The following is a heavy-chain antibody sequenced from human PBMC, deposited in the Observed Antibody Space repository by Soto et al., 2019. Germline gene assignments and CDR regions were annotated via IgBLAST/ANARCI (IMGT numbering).Heavy chain of an antibody. J-gene: IGHJ4*02. CDR2: IYNGGST. D-gene: IGHD3-3*01. Sequence: SETLSLTCTVSGDSVSSVGFHWAWLRRPPGKGLEWIGYIYNGGSTYYRPSLESRTHMSLDATRNHYSLRLTSVTAADTAVYFCARAPVGLDTISYFDYWGQGKLVTVSS. CDR3: ARAPVGLDTISYFDY. CDR1: GDSVSSVGFH. V-gene: IGHV4-30-4*01.